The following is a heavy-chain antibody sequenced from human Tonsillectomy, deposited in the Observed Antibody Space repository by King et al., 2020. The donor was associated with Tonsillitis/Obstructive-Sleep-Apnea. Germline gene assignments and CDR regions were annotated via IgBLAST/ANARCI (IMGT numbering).Heavy chain of an antibody. Sequence: VQLQESGPGLVKPSETLSLTCTVSSASITTYSWSWIRQPPGKGLEWIGHVYYSGSTNYRPSLQSRLTLSMDVSKNQFSLRLSSVTAADTAVYYCARLHYDDIWGNYRYSFDYWGRGTLVTVSS. J-gene: IGHJ4*02. CDR1: SASITTYS. D-gene: IGHD3-16*02. V-gene: IGHV4-59*01. CDR3: ARLHYDDIWGNYRYSFDY. CDR2: VYYSGST.